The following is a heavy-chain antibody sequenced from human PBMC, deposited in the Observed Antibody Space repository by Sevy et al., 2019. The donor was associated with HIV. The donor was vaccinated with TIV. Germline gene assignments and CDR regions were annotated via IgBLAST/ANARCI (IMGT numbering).Heavy chain of an antibody. Sequence: SETLSLTCTVSGGSISAYHWSWIRQPPGKGLEYIGYIHYTGTTNYNPSLKSRVTISVDTSKNQFSLKLSSVTAADTALYYCARAPPVRSGDDSLNWFDPWGQGTLVTVS. V-gene: IGHV4-59*01. CDR3: ARAPPVRSGDDSLNWFDP. CDR1: GGSISAYH. D-gene: IGHD5-12*01. J-gene: IGHJ5*02. CDR2: IHYTGTT.